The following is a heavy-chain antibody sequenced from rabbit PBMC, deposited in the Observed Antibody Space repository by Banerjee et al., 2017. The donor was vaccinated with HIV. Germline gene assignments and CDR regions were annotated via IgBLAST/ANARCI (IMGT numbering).Heavy chain of an antibody. CDR2: INAVTGKA. CDR1: GFSFSSSDY. Sequence: QQLKETGGDLVKPGASLTLTCTASGFSFSSSDYMCWVRQAPGKGLEWIACINAVTGKAVYASWAKGRFTITRSTSLNTVTLQLNSLTAADTATYLCARTQSDYYWAANMWGQGTLVTVS. J-gene: IGHJ3*01. V-gene: IGHV1S40*01. D-gene: IGHD1-1*01. CDR3: ARTQSDYYWAANM.